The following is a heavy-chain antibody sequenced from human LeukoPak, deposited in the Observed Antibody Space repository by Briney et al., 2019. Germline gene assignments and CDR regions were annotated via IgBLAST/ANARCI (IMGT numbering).Heavy chain of an antibody. CDR2: ISGSGDAT. CDR3: AKVVSGNLYSPCD. D-gene: IGHD3-10*01. J-gene: IGHJ4*02. V-gene: IGHV3-23*01. Sequence: GGSLRLSCAASGFTFSGYSMSWVRQAPGKGPEWVSTISGSGDATYYADSVKGRFTISRDNSKNTLYLQMNSLRAEDTAVYYCAKVVSGNLYSPCDWGQGTLVTVSS. CDR1: GFTFSGYS.